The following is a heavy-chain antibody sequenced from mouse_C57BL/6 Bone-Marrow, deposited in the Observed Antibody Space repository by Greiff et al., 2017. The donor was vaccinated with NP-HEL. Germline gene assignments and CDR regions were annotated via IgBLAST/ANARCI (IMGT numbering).Heavy chain of an antibody. CDR2: INPNDGGT. Sequence: EVQLQQSGPELVKPGASVKMSCKASGYTFTDYNMHWVKPSHGKSLEWIGYINPNDGGTSYNQKFKGKATLTVNKSSSTAYMELRSLTSEDSAVYYCARRCGSSSFAYWGQGTLVTVSA. CDR1: GYTFTDYN. J-gene: IGHJ3*01. V-gene: IGHV1-22*01. CDR3: ARRCGSSSFAY. D-gene: IGHD1-1*01.